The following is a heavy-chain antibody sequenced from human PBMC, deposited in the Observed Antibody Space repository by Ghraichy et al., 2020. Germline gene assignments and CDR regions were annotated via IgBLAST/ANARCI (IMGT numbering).Heavy chain of an antibody. CDR2: ISTSSSYI. J-gene: IGHJ3*02. D-gene: IGHD2-15*01. CDR3: ARDPGYCSGGRCYGDAFDI. V-gene: IGHV3-21*01. Sequence: ESLNISCAVSGFTFSSYDMNWVRQAPGMGLEWVSYISTSSSYIYYADSVKGRFTISRDNAKNSLSLQMNSLRAEDTAVYYCARDPGYCSGGRCYGDAFDIWGQGTMVTVSS. CDR1: GFTFSSYD.